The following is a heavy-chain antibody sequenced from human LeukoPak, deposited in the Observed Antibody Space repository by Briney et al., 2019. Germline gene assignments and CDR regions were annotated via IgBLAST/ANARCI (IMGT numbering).Heavy chain of an antibody. J-gene: IGHJ4*02. CDR3: AKEGDYCSSSGCHKRGIDY. CDR1: GFTFSHYA. V-gene: IGHV3-33*06. CDR2: IWYDGSHY. D-gene: IGHD2-2*01. Sequence: GGSLRLSCAASGFTFSHYAMHWVRQAPGKGLEWVAVIWYDGSHYTYTDSVKGRFTVSRDNFKNVLHLQMNSLRVEDTAVYYCAKEGDYCSSSGCHKRGIDYWGQGTLVTVSS.